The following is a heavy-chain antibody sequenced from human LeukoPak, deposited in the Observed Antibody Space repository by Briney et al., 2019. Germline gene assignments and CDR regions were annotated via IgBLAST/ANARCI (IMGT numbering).Heavy chain of an antibody. CDR2: IKQDGSEK. CDR3: ARAGYYDFWSGYNDAFDI. CDR1: GFTFSSYW. V-gene: IGHV3-7*01. D-gene: IGHD3-3*01. Sequence: GGSLRLSCAASGFTFSSYWMSWVRQAPGKGLEWVANIKQDGSEKYYVDSVKGRFTISRDNAKNSLYLQMSSLGAEDTAVYYCARAGYYDFWSGYNDAFDIWGQGTMVTVSS. J-gene: IGHJ3*02.